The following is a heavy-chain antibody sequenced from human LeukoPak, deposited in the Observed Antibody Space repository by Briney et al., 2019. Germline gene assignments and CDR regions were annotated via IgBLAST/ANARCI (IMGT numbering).Heavy chain of an antibody. J-gene: IGHJ4*02. Sequence: GGTRTTSGGSSGCRVISYRIGGAPQIHGKGLGWMGIHYPGDSDTRCSTAFKGQVTISADKSISTAYLQWSSLKASDTAMYYCASTRAETGRAGILTGYFSWGQGTLVTVSS. CDR2: HYPGDSDT. CDR1: GCRVISYR. CDR3: ASTRAETGRAGILTGYFS. V-gene: IGHV5-51*01. D-gene: IGHD3-9*01.